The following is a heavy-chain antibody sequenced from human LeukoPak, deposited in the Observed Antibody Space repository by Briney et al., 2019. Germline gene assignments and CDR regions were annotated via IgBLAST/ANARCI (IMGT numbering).Heavy chain of an antibody. CDR3: ARERGLTGTPSYYYYYMDV. CDR2: IIPIFGTA. Sequence: SVKVSCKASGGTFSSYAISWVRQAPGQGLEWMGGIIPIFGTANYAQKFQGRVTITADESTSTAYMELSSLRSEDTAVYYCARERGLTGTPSYYYYYMDVWGKGTTVTISS. J-gene: IGHJ6*03. D-gene: IGHD7-27*01. CDR1: GGTFSSYA. V-gene: IGHV1-69*13.